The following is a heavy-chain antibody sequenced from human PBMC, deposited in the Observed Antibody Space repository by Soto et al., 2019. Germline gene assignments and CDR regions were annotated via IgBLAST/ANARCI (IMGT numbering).Heavy chain of an antibody. V-gene: IGHV4-39*01. J-gene: IGHJ4*02. CDR3: AGLFWWGDVLFDY. Sequence: HLQLQESGPGLVKPSETLSLTCTVSDDSITSGAYYWGLIRQPPGKGLQWIGSMQYRGSTYSNPSRKSRVAVTLDTSKNQFSLRLTAVAAADTAVYCCAGLFWWGDVLFDYWGQGTLVTVSS. CDR1: DDSITSGAYY. CDR2: MQYRGST. D-gene: IGHD2-8*02.